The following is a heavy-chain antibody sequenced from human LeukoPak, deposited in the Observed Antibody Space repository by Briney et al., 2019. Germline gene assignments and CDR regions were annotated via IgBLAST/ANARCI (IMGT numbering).Heavy chain of an antibody. D-gene: IGHD4-17*01. CDR3: ARVHDYGLVY. V-gene: IGHV3-48*04. Sequence: GGSLRLSCAASGFTFSSYSMNWVRQAPGKELEWVSYISSSSSTIYYADSVKGRFTISRDNAKNSLYLQMNSLRAEDTAVYYCARVHDYGLVYWGQGTLVTVSS. CDR1: GFTFSSYS. J-gene: IGHJ4*02. CDR2: ISSSSSTI.